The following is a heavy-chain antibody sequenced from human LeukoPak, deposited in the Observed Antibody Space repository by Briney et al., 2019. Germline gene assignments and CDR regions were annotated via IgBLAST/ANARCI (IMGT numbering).Heavy chain of an antibody. D-gene: IGHD3-22*01. V-gene: IGHV1-2*02. Sequence: ASVKVSCKASGYTFTDYYMHWVRQAPGQGLEWMGWINPSSGGTNYAQKFQGRVAMTRDTSISTAYVELNRLRSDDTAMYYCASGFMGYDRSGYYDDAFDIWGQGTMVTVSS. CDR1: GYTFTDYY. CDR3: ASGFMGYDRSGYYDDAFDI. CDR2: INPSSGGT. J-gene: IGHJ3*02.